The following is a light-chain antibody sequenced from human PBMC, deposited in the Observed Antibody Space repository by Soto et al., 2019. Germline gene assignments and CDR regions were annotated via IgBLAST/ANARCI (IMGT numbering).Light chain of an antibody. V-gene: IGLV1-40*01. CDR3: CSYAGSYIYV. CDR2: GNS. J-gene: IGLJ1*01. CDR1: SSNIGAGYD. Sequence: QSVLAQPPSVSGAPGQKVTISCTGSSSNIGAGYDLHWYQQLPGTAPKLLLYGNSNRPSGVPDRFSGSKSGTSASLAITGLQAEDEADYYCCSYAGSYIYVFGTGTKVTVL.